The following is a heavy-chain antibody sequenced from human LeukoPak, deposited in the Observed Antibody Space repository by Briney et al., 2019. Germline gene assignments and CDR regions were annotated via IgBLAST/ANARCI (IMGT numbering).Heavy chain of an antibody. CDR2: ISGSGGST. D-gene: IGHD6-13*01. J-gene: IGHJ5*02. CDR3: AKASSSWYRPGWFDP. Sequence: GSLRLSCAASGFTFSSYAMSWVRQAPGKGLEWVSAISGSGGSTYYADSVKGRFTISRDNSKNTLYLQMNSLRAEDTAVYYCAKASSSWYRPGWFDPWGQGTLVTVSS. CDR1: GFTFSSYA. V-gene: IGHV3-23*01.